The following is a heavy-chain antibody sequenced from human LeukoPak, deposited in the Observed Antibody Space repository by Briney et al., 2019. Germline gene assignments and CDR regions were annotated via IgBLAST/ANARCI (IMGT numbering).Heavy chain of an antibody. Sequence: SETLSLTCTVSGGSISTSNYYWGWIRQPPGKGLEWIGYIYSSGSTNYNPSLKSRVTMSVDTSKNQFSLKLSSVTAADTAVYYCARDKGRAFDIWGQGTVVTVSS. J-gene: IGHJ3*02. CDR1: GGSISTSNYY. CDR2: IYSSGST. V-gene: IGHV4-61*01. CDR3: ARDKGRAFDI.